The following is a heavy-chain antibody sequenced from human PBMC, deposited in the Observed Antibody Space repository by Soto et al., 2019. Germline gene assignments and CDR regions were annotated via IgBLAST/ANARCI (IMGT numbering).Heavy chain of an antibody. CDR3: ARDVKGIYQLLRGAFDI. Sequence: EVQLVESGGGLVKPGGSLRLSCAASGFTFSSYSMNWVRQAPGKGLEWVSSISSSSSYIYYADSVKGRFTISRDNAKNSLYLQMNSLRAEDTAVYYCARDVKGIYQLLRGAFDIWGQGTMVTVSS. J-gene: IGHJ3*02. V-gene: IGHV3-21*01. D-gene: IGHD2-2*01. CDR1: GFTFSSYS. CDR2: ISSSSSYI.